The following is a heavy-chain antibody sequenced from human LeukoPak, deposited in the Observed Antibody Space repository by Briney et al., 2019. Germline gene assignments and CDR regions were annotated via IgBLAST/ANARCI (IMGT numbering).Heavy chain of an antibody. CDR2: IYYSGST. J-gene: IGHJ4*02. CDR3: AAAADFGYFDY. Sequence: PSETLSLTCTVSGGSISSYYWSWIRQPPGKGLEWIGYIYYSGSTNYNTSLKSRVTISVDTSKNQFSLKLSSVTAADTAVYYCAAAADFGYFDYWGQGTLVTVSS. CDR1: GGSISSYY. V-gene: IGHV4-59*01. D-gene: IGHD6-13*01.